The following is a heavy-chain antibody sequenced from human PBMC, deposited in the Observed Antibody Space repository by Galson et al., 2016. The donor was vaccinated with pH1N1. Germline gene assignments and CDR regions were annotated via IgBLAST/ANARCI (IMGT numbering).Heavy chain of an antibody. CDR3: SRLSMDPPYYFYFYMDV. J-gene: IGHJ6*03. Sequence: QSGAEVKKAGESLKISCQASGYSFATDWIGWVRQTPGKGLEWVGIIYPGDSDTKYSPSFQGQVTMSVDKSISTAYLQWTSLKASEPAMYYCSRLSMDPPYYFYFYMDVWGKGTTVTVSS. V-gene: IGHV5-51*03. CDR1: GYSFATDW. D-gene: IGHD2/OR15-2a*01. CDR2: IYPGDSDT.